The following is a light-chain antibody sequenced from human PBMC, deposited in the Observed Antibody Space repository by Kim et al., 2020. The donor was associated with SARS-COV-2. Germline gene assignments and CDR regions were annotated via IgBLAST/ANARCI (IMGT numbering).Light chain of an antibody. V-gene: IGLV3-19*01. J-gene: IGLJ2*01. CDR3: NSRDSTGNHS. CDR2: AKT. CDR1: SLRIFY. Sequence: SSELTQDTALSVALGQTVRITCQGDSLRIFYASWYQQKPGQAPRLVIYAKTNRPSGIPDRFSGSSSGNTASLTITGAQAEDEADYYCNSRDSTGNHSFGG.